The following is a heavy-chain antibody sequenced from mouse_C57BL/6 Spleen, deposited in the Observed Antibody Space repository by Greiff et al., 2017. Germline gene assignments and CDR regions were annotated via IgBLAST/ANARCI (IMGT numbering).Heavy chain of an antibody. CDR2: ISYDGSN. J-gene: IGHJ4*01. Sequence: VQLQQSVPGLVHPSPSLTLPCSATGYSITSGCYWNWIRQFPGNKLEWMGYISYDGSNNYNPTLKNRISITRDTSKNQFFLKLNSVTTEDTAPYYRERRTYATDHWGQGTSATDSS. CDR3: ERRTYATDH. CDR1: GYSITSGCY. V-gene: IGHV3-6*01.